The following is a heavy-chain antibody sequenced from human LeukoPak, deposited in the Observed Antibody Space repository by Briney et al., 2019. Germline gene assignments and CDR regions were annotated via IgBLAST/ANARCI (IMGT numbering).Heavy chain of an antibody. Sequence: GRSLRLSCAASGFTFSSYAMHWVRQAPGKGLEWVASISSSGGIMYYADSVKGRFTISRDNTKNSLYLQMNSLRAEDTAVYYCAFPWGSSWFYSDCWGQGTLVTVSS. D-gene: IGHD6-13*01. CDR3: AFPWGSSWFYSDC. V-gene: IGHV3-48*03. CDR1: GFTFSSYA. J-gene: IGHJ4*01. CDR2: ISSSGGIM.